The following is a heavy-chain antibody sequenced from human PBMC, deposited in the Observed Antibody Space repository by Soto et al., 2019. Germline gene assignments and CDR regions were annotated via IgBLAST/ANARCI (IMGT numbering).Heavy chain of an antibody. Sequence: SVKVSCKASGGTFSSYTISWVRQAPGQGLEWMGRIIPILGIANYAQKFQGRVTITADKSTSTAYMELSSLRSEDTAVYYCARHRRYCTNGVCYYNWFDPWGQGTLVTVSS. D-gene: IGHD2-8*01. CDR1: GGTFSSYT. V-gene: IGHV1-69*02. J-gene: IGHJ5*02. CDR2: IIPILGIA. CDR3: ARHRRYCTNGVCYYNWFDP.